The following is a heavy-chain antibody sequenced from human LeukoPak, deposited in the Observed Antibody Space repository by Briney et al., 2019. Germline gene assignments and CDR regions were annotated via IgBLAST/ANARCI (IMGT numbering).Heavy chain of an antibody. V-gene: IGHV5-51*01. CDR1: GYSFTSYW. J-gene: IGHJ6*03. Sequence: GESLKISCKGSGYSFTSYWIGWVRQLPGKGLEWMGIIYPCDSDTRYSPSFQGQVTISAEKSISTPYLQWSSMKASETAMYYCARSIAVAGRGYYYYYYMHVWGKGTTVTVSS. CDR3: ARSIAVAGRGYYYYYYMHV. CDR2: IYPCDSDT. D-gene: IGHD6-19*01.